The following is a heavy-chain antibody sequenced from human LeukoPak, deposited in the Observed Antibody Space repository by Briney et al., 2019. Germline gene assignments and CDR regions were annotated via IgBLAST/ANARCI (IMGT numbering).Heavy chain of an antibody. CDR2: ISYAGST. Sequence: PSETLSLTCAVYGGSFSGYHWSWIRQPPGKELEWIGQISYAGSTSYSPSLKSRVTISIDTSKTQFSLKMTSLTAADTAVYYCARDGDGAFDVWGQGTMVTVSS. CDR1: GGSFSGYH. CDR3: ARDGDGAFDV. J-gene: IGHJ3*01. D-gene: IGHD2-21*02. V-gene: IGHV4-34*01.